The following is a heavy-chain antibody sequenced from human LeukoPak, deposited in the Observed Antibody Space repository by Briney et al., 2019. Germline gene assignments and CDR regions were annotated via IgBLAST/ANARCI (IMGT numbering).Heavy chain of an antibody. V-gene: IGHV7-4-1*02. CDR1: GYAFTSYA. CDR3: ARGSIAAAGTEFDY. Sequence: ASVKVSCKASGYAFTSYAMNWVRQAPGQGLEWMGWINTNTGNPTYAQGFTGRFVFSLDTSVSTAYLQISSLKAEDTAVYYCARGSIAAAGTEFDYWGQGTLVTVSS. CDR2: INTNTGNP. J-gene: IGHJ4*02. D-gene: IGHD6-13*01.